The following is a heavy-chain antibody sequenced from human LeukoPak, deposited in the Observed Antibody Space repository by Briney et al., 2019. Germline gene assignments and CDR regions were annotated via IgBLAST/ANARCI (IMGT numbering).Heavy chain of an antibody. CDR2: VYPDDSDT. J-gene: IGHJ5*02. CDR1: GYSFTRYW. D-gene: IGHD1-26*01. Sequence: GESLKISCKTSGYSFTRYWIAWVRQTPGKGLEWMGIVYPDDSDTRYSPAFQGQVTISADKSITTAYLHWSSLKASDTAVYYRARPSGNYLPLDLRGQGT. CDR3: ARPSGNYLPLDL. V-gene: IGHV5-51*01.